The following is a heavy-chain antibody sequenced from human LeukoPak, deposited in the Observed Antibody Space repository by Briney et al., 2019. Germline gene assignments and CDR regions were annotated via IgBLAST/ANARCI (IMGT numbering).Heavy chain of an antibody. V-gene: IGHV4-34*01. CDR2: INHSGST. D-gene: IGHD3-10*01. J-gene: IGHJ4*02. Sequence: SETLSLTCAVYGGSFSGYYWSWIRQPPGKGLEWIGEINHSGSTNYNPSLKSRVTISVDTSKNQFSLKLSSVTAADTAVYHCARLYGSGNNWGQGTLVTVSS. CDR1: GGSFSGYY. CDR3: ARLYGSGNN.